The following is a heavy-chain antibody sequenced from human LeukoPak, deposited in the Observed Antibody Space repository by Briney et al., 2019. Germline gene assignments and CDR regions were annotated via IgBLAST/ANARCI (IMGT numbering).Heavy chain of an antibody. J-gene: IGHJ3*02. V-gene: IGHV5-51*01. D-gene: IGHD6-13*01. CDR2: IYPGDSDT. CDR3: ATDRGLATSGTPGAFDI. Sequence: GESLKISCKGSGYSFTSYWIGWVRQMPGKGLEWMGIIYPGDSDTRYSPSFQGQVTISADKSISTAYLQWSSLKASDTAMYYCATDRGLATSGTPGAFDIWGQGTMVTVSS. CDR1: GYSFTSYW.